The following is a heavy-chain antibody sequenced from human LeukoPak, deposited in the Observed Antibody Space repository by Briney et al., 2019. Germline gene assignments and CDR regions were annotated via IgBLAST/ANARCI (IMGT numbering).Heavy chain of an antibody. V-gene: IGHV4-4*07. D-gene: IGHD1-1*01. J-gene: IGHJ5*02. Sequence: PSETLSLTCTVSGGSISNYYWSWIRQPAGKGLEWIGRINTSGSSNYNPFLKSRVTMSVDTSKNQFSLKLSYVTAADTAVYYCARGYDLKRFDPWGQGTLVTVSS. CDR2: INTSGSS. CDR1: GGSISNYY. CDR3: ARGYDLKRFDP.